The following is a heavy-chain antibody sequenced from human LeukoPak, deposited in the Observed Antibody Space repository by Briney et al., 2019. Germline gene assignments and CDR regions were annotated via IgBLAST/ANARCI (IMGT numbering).Heavy chain of an antibody. J-gene: IGHJ4*02. CDR2: IDPSTSYT. CDR1: GYRFPTYW. Sequence: GESLKISCQVSGYRFPTYWITWVRQMPGKGLEWMGRIDPSTSYTKYNPSFQGHITITADKSINTAYLQWSSLKASDTAMYYCASLQDFWGQGTLVTVSS. CDR3: ASLQDF. V-gene: IGHV5-10-1*01.